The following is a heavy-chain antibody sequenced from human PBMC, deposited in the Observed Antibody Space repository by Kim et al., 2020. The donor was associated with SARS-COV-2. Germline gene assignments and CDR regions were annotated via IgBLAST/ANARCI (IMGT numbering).Heavy chain of an antibody. J-gene: IGHJ6*02. CDR2: ISENGGDT. V-gene: IGHV3-43*02. D-gene: IGHD3-10*01. CDR3: ARDMGSYYGLGSHGNSGAYYFYGMDV. Sequence: GGSLRLSCAASGFTFDVYAMHWVRQAPGKGLEWVGLISENGGDTYYADSMKGRFTISRDNSKNSLYLQMNSLRSDDTAFYYCARDMGSYYGLGSHGNSGAYYFYGMDVWGQGTTVTVSS. CDR1: GFTFDVYA.